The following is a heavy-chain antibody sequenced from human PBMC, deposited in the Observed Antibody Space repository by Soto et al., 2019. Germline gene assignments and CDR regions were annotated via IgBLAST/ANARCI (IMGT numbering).Heavy chain of an antibody. CDR1: GGTFSSYA. D-gene: IGHD3-22*01. CDR2: IIPIFGTA. Sequence: ASVKVSCKASGGTFSSYAISWVRQAPGQGLEWMGGIIPIFGTANYAQKFQGRVTITADESTSTAYMELSSLRSEDTAVYYCASDYYDRLYYFDYWGQGTLVTVSS. J-gene: IGHJ4*02. V-gene: IGHV1-69*13. CDR3: ASDYYDRLYYFDY.